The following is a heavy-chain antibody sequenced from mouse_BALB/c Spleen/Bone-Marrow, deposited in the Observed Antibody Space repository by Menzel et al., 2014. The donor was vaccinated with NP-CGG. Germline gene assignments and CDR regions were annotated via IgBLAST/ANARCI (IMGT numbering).Heavy chain of an antibody. Sequence: EVKVVESGGDLVKPGGSLKLSCAASGFTFSSYGMSWVRQTSDKRLEWVATISSGGSYTYYPDSVKGRFTISRDNAKNTLYLQMSSLKSEDTAMYYCARQTYYDYDGYFDYWGQGTTFTVSS. J-gene: IGHJ2*01. V-gene: IGHV5-6*01. CDR3: ARQTYYDYDGYFDY. D-gene: IGHD2-4*01. CDR2: ISSGGSYT. CDR1: GFTFSSYG.